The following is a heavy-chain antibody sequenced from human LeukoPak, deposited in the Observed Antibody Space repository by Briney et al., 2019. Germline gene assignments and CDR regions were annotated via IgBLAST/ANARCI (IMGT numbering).Heavy chain of an antibody. Sequence: SGGSLRLSCAASGFTFSSYWMTWVRQAPGKGLEWVAVISYDGSNKYYADSVKGRFTISRDNSKNTLYLQMNSLRAEDTAVHYCAKAGTYYYGSGSYYYYYMDVWGKGTTVTVSS. V-gene: IGHV3-30*18. CDR2: ISYDGSNK. D-gene: IGHD3-10*01. CDR1: GFTFSSYW. CDR3: AKAGTYYYGSGSYYYYYMDV. J-gene: IGHJ6*03.